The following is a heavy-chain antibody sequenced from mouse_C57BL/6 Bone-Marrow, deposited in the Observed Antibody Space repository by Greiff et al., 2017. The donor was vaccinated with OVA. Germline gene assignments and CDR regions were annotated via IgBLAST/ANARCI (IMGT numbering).Heavy chain of an antibody. J-gene: IGHJ3*01. CDR3: ADGYYRGFAY. D-gene: IGHD2-3*01. CDR2: IYPGDGDT. CDR1: GYAFSSSW. V-gene: IGHV1-82*01. Sequence: SGPELVKPGASVKISCKASGYAFSSSWMNWVKQRPGKGLEWIGRIYPGDGDTNYNGKFKGKATLTADKSSSTAYMQLSSLTSEDSAVYFCADGYYRGFAYWGQGTLVTVSA.